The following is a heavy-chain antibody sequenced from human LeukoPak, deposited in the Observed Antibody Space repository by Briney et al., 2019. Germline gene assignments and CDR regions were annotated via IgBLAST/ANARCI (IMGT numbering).Heavy chain of an antibody. J-gene: IGHJ4*02. CDR2: IYPGDSDT. D-gene: IGHD3-3*01. CDR3: ARQNDFRLDY. Sequence: ESLRISCKGSGYTFSSYWIGWVRQMPGKGLEWMGIIYPGDSDTRYSPSLQGQVTISVDTSIGTAYLQWSSLKASDTAICYCARQNDFRLDYWGQGTLVTVSS. CDR1: GYTFSSYW. V-gene: IGHV5-51*01.